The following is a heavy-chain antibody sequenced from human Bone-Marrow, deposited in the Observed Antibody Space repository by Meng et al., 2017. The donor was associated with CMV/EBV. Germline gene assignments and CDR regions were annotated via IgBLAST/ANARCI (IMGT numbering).Heavy chain of an antibody. V-gene: IGHV4-39*07. CDR3: ARDPIYRAAAGYYYYYGMDV. CDR1: GGSISSSSYY. Sequence: SETLSLTCTVSGGSISSSSYYWGWIRQPPGKGLEWIGSIYYSGSTYYNPSLKSRVTISVDTSKNQFSLKLSSVTAADTAVYYCARDPIYRAAAGYYYYYGMDVWGQGTMVTVSS. J-gene: IGHJ6*01. D-gene: IGHD6-13*01. CDR2: IYYSGST.